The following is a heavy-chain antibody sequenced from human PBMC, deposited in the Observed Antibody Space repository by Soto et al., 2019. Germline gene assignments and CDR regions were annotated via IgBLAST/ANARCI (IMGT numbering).Heavy chain of an antibody. CDR1: GGSISSYH. Sequence: PSETLSLTCTVSGGSISSYHWSWIRQPPGKGLEWIGYIYYSGSTNYNPSLKSRVTISVDTSKNQFSLKLSSVTAADTAVYYCARDFSGMDVWGKGTTVTSPQ. D-gene: IGHD3-3*01. CDR2: IYYSGST. V-gene: IGHV4-59*01. J-gene: IGHJ6*04. CDR3: ARDFSGMDV.